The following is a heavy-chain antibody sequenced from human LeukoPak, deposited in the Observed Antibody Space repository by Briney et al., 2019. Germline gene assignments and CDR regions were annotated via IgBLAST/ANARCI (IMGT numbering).Heavy chain of an antibody. Sequence: PGGSLRLPCAASGFTFSNYAMNWVRQAPGKGLEWVSSTSGRGASTYYADSVKGRFTISRDNSKNTLYLQMNSLTAEDTAVYYCARDRSLGDCSGGTCYSDYWGQGTLVTVSS. D-gene: IGHD2-15*01. CDR3: ARDRSLGDCSGGTCYSDY. J-gene: IGHJ4*02. CDR2: TSGRGAST. CDR1: GFTFSNYA. V-gene: IGHV3-23*01.